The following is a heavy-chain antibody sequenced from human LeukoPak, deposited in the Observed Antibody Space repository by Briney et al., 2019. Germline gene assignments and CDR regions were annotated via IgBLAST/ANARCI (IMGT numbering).Heavy chain of an antibody. Sequence: QPGGSLRLSCAASGFTFSSYSMNWDRPAPGKGLEWVSYISSSSNTKYYAGSVKGRFTISRDKAKNSLYLQMTSLRAEDTAVYYCATLNYVRTWGQGTLVTVSS. V-gene: IGHV3-48*01. CDR2: ISSSSNTK. CDR1: GFTFSSYS. CDR3: ATLNYVRT. D-gene: IGHD3-10*02. J-gene: IGHJ4*02.